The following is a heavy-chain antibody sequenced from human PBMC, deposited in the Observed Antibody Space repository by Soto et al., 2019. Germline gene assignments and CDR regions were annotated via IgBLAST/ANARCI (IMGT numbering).Heavy chain of an antibody. D-gene: IGHD3-22*01. CDR2: ISSSSSYI. CDR3: ARDNSISYYDIEGPSKYYFDY. J-gene: IGHJ4*02. Sequence: GGSLRLSCAASGFTFSSYSMNWVRQAPGKGLEWVSSISSSSSYIYYADSVKGIFTISRDNAKNSLYLQMNSLRAEDTAVYYCARDNSISYYDIEGPSKYYFDYWGQGTLVTVSS. CDR1: GFTFSSYS. V-gene: IGHV3-21*01.